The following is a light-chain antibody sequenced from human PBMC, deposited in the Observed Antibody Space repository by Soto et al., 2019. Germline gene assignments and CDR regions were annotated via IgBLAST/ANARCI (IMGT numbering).Light chain of an antibody. Sequence: QSVLTQPPSVSGAPGQRVTISCTGSSSNIGTNYDVHWYQHLPGTAPKLLIYSNNNRPSGVPDRFSGSKSGTSASLAITGLQAEDEADYYCQSYDSSLRVVFGGGTKLT. CDR1: SSNIGTNYD. V-gene: IGLV1-40*01. CDR3: QSYDSSLRVV. J-gene: IGLJ2*01. CDR2: SNN.